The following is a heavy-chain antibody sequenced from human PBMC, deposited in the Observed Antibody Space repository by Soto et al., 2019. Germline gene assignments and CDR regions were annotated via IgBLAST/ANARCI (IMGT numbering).Heavy chain of an antibody. D-gene: IGHD3-22*01. CDR2: INPNSGGT. Sequence: GASVKVSCKASGYTFTGYYMHWVRQAPGQGLEWMGWINPNSGGTNYAQKFQGGVTMTRDTSISTAYMELSRLRSDDTAVYYCARGYYYDSSGYYKRGSYYYGMDVWGQGTTVTVSS. J-gene: IGHJ6*02. CDR3: ARGYYYDSSGYYKRGSYYYGMDV. V-gene: IGHV1-2*02. CDR1: GYTFTGYY.